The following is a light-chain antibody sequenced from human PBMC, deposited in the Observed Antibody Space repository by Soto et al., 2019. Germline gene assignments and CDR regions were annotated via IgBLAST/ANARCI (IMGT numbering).Light chain of an antibody. V-gene: IGLV2-14*01. CDR1: SSDVGGYNY. Sequence: QSALTQPASVSGSPGQSITISCTGTSSDVGGYNYVSWYQQHPGKAPKLMIYDVNNRPSGVSNRFSGSKSGNTASLTISGLQAEDEEYYYCSSYTGSSTYVVFGGGTKLTVL. J-gene: IGLJ2*01. CDR3: SSYTGSSTYVV. CDR2: DVN.